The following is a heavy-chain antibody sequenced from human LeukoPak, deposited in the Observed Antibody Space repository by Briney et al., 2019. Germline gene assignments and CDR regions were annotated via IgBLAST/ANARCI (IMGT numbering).Heavy chain of an antibody. Sequence: PSETLSLTYTVSGGSISSSSYYWGWIRQPPGKGLEWIGSIYYSGSTYYNPSLKSRVTISVDTSKNQFSLKLSSVTAADTAVYYCARRGRDGYNFCYFDYWGQGTLVTVSS. CDR2: IYYSGST. V-gene: IGHV4-39*01. D-gene: IGHD5-24*01. CDR1: GGSISSSSYY. CDR3: ARRGRDGYNFCYFDY. J-gene: IGHJ4*02.